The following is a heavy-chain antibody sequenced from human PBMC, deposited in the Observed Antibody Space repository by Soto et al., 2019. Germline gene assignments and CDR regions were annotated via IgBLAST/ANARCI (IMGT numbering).Heavy chain of an antibody. Sequence: ASVKVSCKASGYTFTGYYMHWVRQAPGQGLEWMGWINPNSGGTNYAQKFQGRVTMTRDTSISTAYMELSRLRSDDTAVYYCARDISKRPAACKPHLGMDVWGQGTTVTVSS. J-gene: IGHJ6*02. D-gene: IGHD6-13*01. CDR3: ARDISKRPAACKPHLGMDV. V-gene: IGHV1-2*02. CDR1: GYTFTGYY. CDR2: INPNSGGT.